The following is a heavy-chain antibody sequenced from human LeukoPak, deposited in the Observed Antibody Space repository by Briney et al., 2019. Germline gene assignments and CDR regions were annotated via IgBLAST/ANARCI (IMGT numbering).Heavy chain of an antibody. Sequence: GGSLRLSCAASGFTFRAFWMHWVRQVPGKGLVWVSRVAGDGFYPSYADSVKDRFTISRDNAKNILYLQMNSLRAEDTAVYYCAREYMLHGQPAQKDALDIWGQGTMDTVSS. D-gene: IGHD3-16*01. J-gene: IGHJ3*02. CDR2: VAGDGFYP. CDR1: GFTFRAFW. CDR3: AREYMLHGQPAQKDALDI. V-gene: IGHV3-74*01.